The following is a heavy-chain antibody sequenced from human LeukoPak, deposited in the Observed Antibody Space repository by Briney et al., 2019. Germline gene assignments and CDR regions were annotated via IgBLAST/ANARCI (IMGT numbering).Heavy chain of an antibody. V-gene: IGHV3-49*04. Sequence: GGSLRLSCTASGFTFGDYAMSWVRQAPGKGLEWVGFIRSKAYGGTTEYAASVKGRFTISRDDSKSIAYLQMNSLKTEDTAVYYCTRVGYYDSSAIDYWGQGTLVTVSS. CDR3: TRVGYYDSSAIDY. D-gene: IGHD3-22*01. J-gene: IGHJ4*02. CDR2: IRSKAYGGTT. CDR1: GFTFGDYA.